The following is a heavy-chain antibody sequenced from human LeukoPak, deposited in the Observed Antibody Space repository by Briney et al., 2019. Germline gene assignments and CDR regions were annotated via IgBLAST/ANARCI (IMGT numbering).Heavy chain of an antibody. V-gene: IGHV1-18*01. J-gene: IGHJ4*02. CDR3: ARDQTWPV. CDR2: IGAYNGNT. Sequence: SVKVSCKASGYTFTNYGINWVRQAPAQGLEWMGWIGAYNGNTNYAHKLPSRVTMTKDTSTSTAYMELRSLRSDDTAVYYCARDQTWPVWGQGTLVTVSS. CDR1: GYTFTNYG. D-gene: IGHD5-24*01.